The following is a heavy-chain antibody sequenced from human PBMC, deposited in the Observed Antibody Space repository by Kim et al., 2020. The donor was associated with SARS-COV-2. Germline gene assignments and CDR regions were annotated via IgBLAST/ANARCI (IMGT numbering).Heavy chain of an antibody. CDR3: ARDPVDAKQGYDFYYYGMDG. V-gene: IGHV3-53*01. CDR2: IFTDGRT. Sequence: GGSLRLSCAASGFTVSSTYMNWVRQAPGKGLEWVSVIFTDGRTYYADSVQGRFTISRDNSKNTLYLQMNSLIAADTAVYYCARDPVDAKQGYDFYYYGMDGWDQGTKVTVSS. D-gene: IGHD3-16*01. J-gene: IGHJ6*02. CDR1: GFTVSSTY.